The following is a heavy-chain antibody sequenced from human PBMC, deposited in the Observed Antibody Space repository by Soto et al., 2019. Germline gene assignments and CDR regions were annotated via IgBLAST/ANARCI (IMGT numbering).Heavy chain of an antibody. CDR1: GFTFSSYA. D-gene: IGHD5-18*01. CDR3: WMVTDYYYGMDV. Sequence: SGGSLRLSCAASGFTFSSYAMHWVRQAPGKGLEWVAVISYDGSNKYYADSVKGRFTISRDNSKNTLYLQMNSLRAEDTAVYYCWMVTDYYYGMDVWGQGTTVTVSS. J-gene: IGHJ6*02. V-gene: IGHV3-30-3*01. CDR2: ISYDGSNK.